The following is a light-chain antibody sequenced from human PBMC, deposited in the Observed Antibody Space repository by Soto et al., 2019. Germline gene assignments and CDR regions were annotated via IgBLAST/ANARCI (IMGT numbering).Light chain of an antibody. CDR3: ATWDDSLNGWV. CDR1: SSNIKNNV. CDR2: YDD. Sequence: QSALTQPPSVSEAPRQRVTISCSGSSSNIKNNVVNWYQQLPGKAPKLLIYYDDLLPSGVSDRFSGSKSGTSASLAVSGLQSEDEADYYCATWDDSLNGWVFGGGTKLTVL. V-gene: IGLV1-36*01. J-gene: IGLJ3*02.